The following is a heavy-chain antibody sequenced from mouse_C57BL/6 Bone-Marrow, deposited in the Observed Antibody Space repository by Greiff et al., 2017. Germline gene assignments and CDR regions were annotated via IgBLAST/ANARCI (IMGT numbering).Heavy chain of an antibody. D-gene: IGHD2-3*01. Sequence: EVKLVESGGGLVQPGGSMKLSCVASGFTFSNYWMNWVRQSPEKGLEWVAQIRLKSDNYATHYAESVKGRFTISRDDSKSSVYLQMNNLRAEDTGIYYCTDDGYTAYWGQGTLVTVSA. J-gene: IGHJ3*01. CDR3: TDDGYTAY. CDR2: IRLKSDNYAT. V-gene: IGHV6-3*01. CDR1: GFTFSNYW.